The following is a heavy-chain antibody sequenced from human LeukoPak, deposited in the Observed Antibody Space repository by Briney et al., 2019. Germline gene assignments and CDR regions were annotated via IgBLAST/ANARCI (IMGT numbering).Heavy chain of an antibody. CDR2: IYHSGST. D-gene: IGHD2-15*01. V-gene: IGHV4-38-2*01. J-gene: IGHJ4*02. CDR3: ARAICGGGSCHWFDY. CDR1: GFSISSGYY. Sequence: SETLSLTCAVSGFSISSGYYWGWIRQPPGKGLEWIGSIYHSGSTYYNPSIKSRVNISENTSKNQFSMKLRSVTAADTAVYYCARAICGGGSCHWFDYWGQGTLVTVSS.